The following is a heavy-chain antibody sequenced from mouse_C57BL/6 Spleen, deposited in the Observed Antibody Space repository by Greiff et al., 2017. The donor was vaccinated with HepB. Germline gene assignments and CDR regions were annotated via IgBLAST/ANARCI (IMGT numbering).Heavy chain of an antibody. CDR3: VRHRRLDYAMDY. Sequence: EVQLVESGGGLVQPKGSLKLSCAASGFSFNTYAMNWVRQAPGKGLEWVARIRSKSNNYATYYAESVKDRFTISRDDSESMLYLQMNNLKTEDTAMYDCVRHRRLDYAMDYWGQGTSVTVSS. V-gene: IGHV10-1*01. D-gene: IGHD2-2*01. J-gene: IGHJ4*01. CDR1: GFSFNTYA. CDR2: IRSKSNNYAT.